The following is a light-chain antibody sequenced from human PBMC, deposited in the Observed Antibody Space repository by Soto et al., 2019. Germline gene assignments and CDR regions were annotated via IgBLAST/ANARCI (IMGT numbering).Light chain of an antibody. J-gene: IGKJ1*01. CDR3: QQYNSYSET. CDR2: AAS. V-gene: IGKV1-9*01. CDR1: QGISNF. Sequence: IQLTQSPSSLSASVGNRVTITCRASQGISNFLAWYQQKPGKAPKLLIYAASTLQSGVPSRFGGSGSGTEFTLTISSLQPDDFATYYCQQYNSYSETFGQGTKVDIK.